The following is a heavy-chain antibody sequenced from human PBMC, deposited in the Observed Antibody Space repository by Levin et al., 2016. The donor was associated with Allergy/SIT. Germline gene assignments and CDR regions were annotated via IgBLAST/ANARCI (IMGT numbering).Heavy chain of an antibody. V-gene: IGHV3-21*01. D-gene: IGHD2-21*01. Sequence: VRQAPGKGLEWVSSISSSSSYIYYADSVKGRFTISRDNAKNSLYLQMNSLRAEDTAVYYCARGDTRPSDYWGQGTLVTVSS. CDR3: ARGDTRPSDY. J-gene: IGHJ4*02. CDR2: ISSSSSYI.